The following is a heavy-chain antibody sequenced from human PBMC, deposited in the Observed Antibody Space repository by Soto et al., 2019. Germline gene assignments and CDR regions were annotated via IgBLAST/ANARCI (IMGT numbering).Heavy chain of an antibody. CDR1: GCTFGNAW. Sequence: GGSMSLWWAAAGCTFGNAWVSWVRQAHGKGLEWVGRSKRKTDGGTTDYAAPVKGRFTISREDSKNTLYLQMNSVKTEDTAVYNCTTAATTVTTFDYWGKGTLVTVSS. CDR3: TTAATTVTTFDY. V-gene: IGHV3-15*01. D-gene: IGHD4-17*01. CDR2: SKRKTDGGTT. J-gene: IGHJ4*02.